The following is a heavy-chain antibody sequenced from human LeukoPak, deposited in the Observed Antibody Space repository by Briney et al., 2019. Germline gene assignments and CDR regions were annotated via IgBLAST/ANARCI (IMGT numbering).Heavy chain of an antibody. Sequence: SVKVSCKASGGTFSSYAISWVRQAPGQGLEWMGRIIPIFGTANYAQKFQGRVTITTDESTSTAYMELSSLRSEDTAVYYCARDRGYGDHRYFDYWGQGTLVTVSS. CDR3: ARDRGYGDHRYFDY. D-gene: IGHD4-17*01. J-gene: IGHJ4*02. CDR2: IIPIFGTA. V-gene: IGHV1-69*05. CDR1: GGTFSSYA.